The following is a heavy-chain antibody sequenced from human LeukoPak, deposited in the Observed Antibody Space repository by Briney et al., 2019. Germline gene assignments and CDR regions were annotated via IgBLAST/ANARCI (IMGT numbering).Heavy chain of an antibody. CDR3: ARKSYSGLGSGSGDY. D-gene: IGHD3-10*01. J-gene: IGHJ4*02. V-gene: IGHV7-4-1*02. Sequence: GASVKVSCKASGYTFTSYSMNWVRQAPGQGLEWMGLINTYTGNPTYAQGFTGRFVFSLDTSISTAYLQISSLEAEDTAVYYCARKSYSGLGSGSGDYWGQGTLVTVSS. CDR2: INTYTGNP. CDR1: GYTFTSYS.